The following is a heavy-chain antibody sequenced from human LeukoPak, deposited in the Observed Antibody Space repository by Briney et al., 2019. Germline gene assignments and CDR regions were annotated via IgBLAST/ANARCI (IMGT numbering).Heavy chain of an antibody. V-gene: IGHV3-33*01. CDR1: GFTFSSYG. CDR2: IWYDGSNK. D-gene: IGHD3-10*01. CDR3: ARDPTNRLLWFGELYYGMDV. J-gene: IGHJ6*02. Sequence: QSGGSLRLSCAASGFTFSSYGMHWVRQAPGKGLEWVAVIWYDGSNKYYADSVKGRFTISRDNSKNTLYLQMNSLRAEDTAVYYCARDPTNRLLWFGELYYGMDVWGQGTTVTVSS.